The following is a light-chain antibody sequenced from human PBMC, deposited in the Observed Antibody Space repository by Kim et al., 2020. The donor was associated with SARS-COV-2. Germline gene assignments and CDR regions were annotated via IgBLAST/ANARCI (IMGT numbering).Light chain of an antibody. CDR2: SAS. Sequence: DIQMTQSPSSLSASLGDGVTITCRATQDIGNYLAWYQQKPGEPPKLLIYSASTLQSGVPTRFGGRGSGTDFTLTISSLQPEDVATYYCQKYDSAPWTFGQGTKLEIK. CDR3: QKYDSAPWT. CDR1: QDIGNY. J-gene: IGKJ1*01. V-gene: IGKV1-27*01.